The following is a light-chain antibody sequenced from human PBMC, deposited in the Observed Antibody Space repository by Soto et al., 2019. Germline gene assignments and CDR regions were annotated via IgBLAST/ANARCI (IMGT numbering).Light chain of an antibody. Sequence: NFMLTQPHSVSESPGKTVTISCTGSSGCIASGYVQWYQQRPGSAPTTLIYEDNQRPPGVPDRFSGSIDSSSNSASLTISGLRPEDEADYYCQSSDGNNMVFGGGTKLTVL. CDR1: SGCIASGY. J-gene: IGLJ2*01. CDR3: QSSDGNNMV. V-gene: IGLV6-57*02. CDR2: EDN.